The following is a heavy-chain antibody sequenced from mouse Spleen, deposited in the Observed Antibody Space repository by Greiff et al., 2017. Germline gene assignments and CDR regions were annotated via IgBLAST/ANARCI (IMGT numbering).Heavy chain of an antibody. D-gene: IGHD1-1*01. Sequence: EVKLQESGGGLVQPKGSLKLSCAASGFSFNTYAMNWVRQAPGKGLEWVARIRSKSNNYATYYADSVKDRFTISRDDSESMLYLQMNNLKTEDTAMYYCVRHPDYYGSRYFDVWGTGTTVTVSS. J-gene: IGHJ1*03. CDR1: GFSFNTYA. CDR3: VRHPDYYGSRYFDV. CDR2: IRSKSNNYAT. V-gene: IGHV10-1*01.